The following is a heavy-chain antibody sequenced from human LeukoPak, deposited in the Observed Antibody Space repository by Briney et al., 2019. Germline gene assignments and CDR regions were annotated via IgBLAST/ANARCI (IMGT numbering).Heavy chain of an antibody. D-gene: IGHD4-23*01. CDR3: AKDRTVEASYWYFDL. Sequence: GGSLRLSCTASGVTLRSYAMSWARQVPGKGLEWVSGISSSGSGGNTYYADSVKGRFTISRDSSKNTLFLHMNTLRAEDTAIYYCAKDRTVEASYWYFDLWGRGTLVTVSS. CDR2: ISSSGSGGNT. CDR1: GVTLRSYA. J-gene: IGHJ2*01. V-gene: IGHV3-23*01.